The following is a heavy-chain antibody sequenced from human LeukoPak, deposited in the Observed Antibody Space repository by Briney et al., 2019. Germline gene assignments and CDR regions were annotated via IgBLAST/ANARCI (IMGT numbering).Heavy chain of an antibody. CDR2: INPNSGST. D-gene: IGHD3-10*01. Sequence: ASVKVSCKASGYTFTDYEIHWVRQAPGQGLEWTGWINPNSGSTNYARRFRGRVTMTRDTSITTAYMDLSRLGSDDTAVYHCARAFYFDAWSYYYFDYWGQGTLVTVSS. CDR3: ARAFYFDAWSYYYFDY. CDR1: GYTFTDYE. J-gene: IGHJ4*02. V-gene: IGHV1-2*02.